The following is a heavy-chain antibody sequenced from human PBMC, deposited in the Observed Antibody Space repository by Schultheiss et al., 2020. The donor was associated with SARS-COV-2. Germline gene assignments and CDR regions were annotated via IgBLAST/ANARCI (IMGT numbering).Heavy chain of an antibody. CDR3: ARDHLGSTSVDY. D-gene: IGHD2-2*01. CDR1: GYTFSNNA. Sequence: ASVKVSCKASGYTFSNNAIHWVRQAPGQSLEWMGWINGGSGGTDYAQNFQGRVTMTTDTSISTAYMELSRLRSDDTAVYYCARDHLGSTSVDYWGQGTLVTVSS. J-gene: IGHJ4*02. CDR2: INGGSGGT. V-gene: IGHV1-2*02.